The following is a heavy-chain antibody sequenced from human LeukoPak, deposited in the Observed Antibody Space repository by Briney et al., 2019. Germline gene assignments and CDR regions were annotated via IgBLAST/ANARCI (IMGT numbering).Heavy chain of an antibody. CDR2: IKGDGTST. Sequence: GGSLRLSCAASGFDFSSNWMHWVRHAPGQGLVWVSRIKGDGTSTNYADSVKGRFTISRDNSKNTLYLQMNSLRAEDTAVYYCARDGREGAAAHNWFDPWGQGTLVTVSS. J-gene: IGHJ5*02. V-gene: IGHV3-74*01. D-gene: IGHD6-13*01. CDR3: ARDGREGAAAHNWFDP. CDR1: GFDFSSNW.